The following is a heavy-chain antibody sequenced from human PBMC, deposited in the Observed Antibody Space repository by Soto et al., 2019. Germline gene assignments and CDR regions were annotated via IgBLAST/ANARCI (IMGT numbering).Heavy chain of an antibody. CDR1: GGSISSSSYY. CDR2: IYYSGST. CDR3: ARHSDSGYDVDY. Sequence: QLQLQESGPGLVKPSETLSLTCTVSGGSISSSSYYWGWIRQPPGKGLEWIGSIYYSGSTYYNPSLKSRVTISVDTSKNQFSLKLSSVTAADTAVYYCARHSDSGYDVDYWGQGTLVTVSS. V-gene: IGHV4-39*01. J-gene: IGHJ4*02. D-gene: IGHD5-12*01.